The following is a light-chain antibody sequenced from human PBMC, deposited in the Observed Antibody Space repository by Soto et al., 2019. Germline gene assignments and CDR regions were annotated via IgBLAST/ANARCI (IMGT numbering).Light chain of an antibody. V-gene: IGKV1-5*03. CDR3: KHFEMYQYS. Sequence: DIQMTQSPSTLAASVGDRVAITCRASQNINRWLAWYQQKPGTAPKLLISKAFSLGSGVQSRFSGNASETEFTLTISRLQHDDFETYFCKHFEMYQYSFGQGIKLEIK. CDR1: QNINRW. J-gene: IGKJ2*03. CDR2: KAF.